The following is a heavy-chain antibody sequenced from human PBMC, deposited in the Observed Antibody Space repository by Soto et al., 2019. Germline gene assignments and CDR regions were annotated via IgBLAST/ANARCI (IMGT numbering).Heavy chain of an antibody. V-gene: IGHV3-64D*08. CDR2: ISSNRDST. J-gene: IGHJ6*02. CDR1: GFTFSSYA. Sequence: GGAQRLRSSASGFTFSSYAMHWVRHAPGKGLEYVSAISSNRDSTYYADSVKGRFTISRDNSKNTLYLQMSSLRAEDTAVYYCVKRDSTSWYGYYYGMDVWGQGTTVTVSS. D-gene: IGHD6-13*01. CDR3: VKRDSTSWYGYYYGMDV.